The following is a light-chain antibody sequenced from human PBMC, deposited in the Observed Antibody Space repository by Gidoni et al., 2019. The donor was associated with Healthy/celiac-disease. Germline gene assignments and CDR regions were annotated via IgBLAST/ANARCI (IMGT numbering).Light chain of an antibody. V-gene: IGKV3-20*01. CDR2: GTS. Sequence: EIVLTQSPGTPSLSPGERATLSCRASQSVSSSYLAWYQQKPGQAPRLLIYGTSSRATGIPDRFSGSRSGTDFTLTISRLEPEDFAVYYCQQYGSSLLTFGGGTKVEIK. CDR3: QQYGSSLLT. J-gene: IGKJ4*01. CDR1: QSVSSSY.